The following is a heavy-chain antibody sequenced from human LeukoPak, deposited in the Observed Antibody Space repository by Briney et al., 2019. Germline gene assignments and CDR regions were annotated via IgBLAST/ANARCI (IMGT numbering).Heavy chain of an antibody. V-gene: IGHV3-30*18. CDR3: AKGGRDYSNYFDS. J-gene: IGHJ4*02. D-gene: IGHD4-11*01. Sequence: GGSLRLSCAPSGFTFTTYGMHWVRQAPGQGLEWVALISYDGTNKYYADFVKGRFTISRDNSKNTLYLQMNSLRPDDTAIYYCAKGGRDYSNYFDSWGQGTLVTVSS. CDR2: ISYDGTNK. CDR1: GFTFTTYG.